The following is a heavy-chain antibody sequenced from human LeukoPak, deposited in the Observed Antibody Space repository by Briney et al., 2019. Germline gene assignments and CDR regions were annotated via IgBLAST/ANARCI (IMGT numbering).Heavy chain of an antibody. CDR3: AGEVRARDGYNYGGSDY. V-gene: IGHV4-61*02. D-gene: IGHD5-24*01. CDR2: IPATGST. J-gene: IGHJ4*02. Sequence: KPSQTLSLTCTVSGGSISSGSYYWTWIRQPAGKGLEWMGRIPATGSTNYNPSLKSRVTISIDTSKNQFSLKLSSVTAADTAVYYCAGEVRARDGYNYGGSDYWGQGTLVTVSS. CDR1: GGSISSGSYY.